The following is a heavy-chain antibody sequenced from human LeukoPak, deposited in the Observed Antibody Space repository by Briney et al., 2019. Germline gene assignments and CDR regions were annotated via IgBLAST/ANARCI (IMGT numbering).Heavy chain of an antibody. V-gene: IGHV4-61*02. Sequence: SETLSLTCTVSGGSLSSGSYYWSWIRQPAAKGLEWIGRIYISGSTNYNPSLKSRVTMSVDTSKNQFSLKLSSVTAADTAVYYCARDRGTWNDDGFDYWGQGTLVTVSS. D-gene: IGHD1-1*01. CDR2: IYISGST. CDR1: GGSLSSGSYY. CDR3: ARDRGTWNDDGFDY. J-gene: IGHJ4*02.